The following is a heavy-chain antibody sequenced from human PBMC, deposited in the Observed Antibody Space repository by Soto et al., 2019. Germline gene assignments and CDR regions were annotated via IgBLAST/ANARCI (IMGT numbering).Heavy chain of an antibody. J-gene: IGHJ6*02. V-gene: IGHV3-30*18. CDR3: AKDRYSSSPSYGMDV. CDR2: ISYDGSNK. Sequence: GGSLRLSCAASGFTFSSYGMHWVRQAPGKGLEWVAVISYDGSNKYYADSVKGRFTISRDNSKNTLYLQMNSLRAEDTAVYYCAKDRYSSSPSYGMDVWGQGTTVTVSS. CDR1: GFTFSSYG. D-gene: IGHD6-6*01.